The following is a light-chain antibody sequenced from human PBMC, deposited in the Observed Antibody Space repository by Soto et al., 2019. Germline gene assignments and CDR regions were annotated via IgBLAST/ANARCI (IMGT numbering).Light chain of an antibody. CDR3: HQYDNLPLT. J-gene: IGKJ5*01. CDR2: DAS. CDR1: QDISNY. V-gene: IGKV1-33*01. Sequence: DLQMTQSPSSLSASVGDRVTITCQASQDISNYLNWYQQKPGKAPRLLIYDASNLETGVPSRFSGSGSGTDFTFTISSLQSEDIATYYCHQYDNLPLTFGQGTRLEIK.